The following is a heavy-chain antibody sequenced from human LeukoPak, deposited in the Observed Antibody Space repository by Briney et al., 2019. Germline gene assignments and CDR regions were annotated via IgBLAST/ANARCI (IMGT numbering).Heavy chain of an antibody. CDR3: ARFAAGGSYYYYMDV. V-gene: IGHV3-21*01. CDR2: ISSSSSYI. D-gene: IGHD6-25*01. Sequence: PGGSLRLSCAASGFTFSSYSMNWVRQAPGKGLEWVSSISSSSSYIYYADPVKGRFTISRDNAKNSLYLQMNSLRADDTAVYYCARFAAGGSYYYYMDVWGKGTTVTVSS. CDR1: GFTFSSYS. J-gene: IGHJ6*03.